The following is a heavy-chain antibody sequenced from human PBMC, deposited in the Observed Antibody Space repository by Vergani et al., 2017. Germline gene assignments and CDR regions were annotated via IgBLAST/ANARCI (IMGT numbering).Heavy chain of an antibody. CDR3: ARHTTYTDS. CDR2: IYPADSAT. D-gene: IGHD1-1*01. J-gene: IGHJ4*02. Sequence: EVELVQSGPEMRQPGASLKISCKGSEYSFGNYCIGWVRHMPGKGLGWMGIIYPADSATRYSPSFQGQVTISADKSISTACLQWDSLKASDTALYDCARHTTYTDSGGKGTLVTVSS. CDR1: EYSFGNYC. V-gene: IGHV5-51*01.